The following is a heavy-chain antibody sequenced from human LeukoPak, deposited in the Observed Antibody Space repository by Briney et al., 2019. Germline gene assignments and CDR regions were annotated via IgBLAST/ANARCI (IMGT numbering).Heavy chain of an antibody. D-gene: IGHD3-3*01. CDR2: IYYSGST. CDR3: ARSGITIFGVVIIGAFDI. Sequence: LETLSLTCTVSGGSISSYYWSWIRQPPGKGLEWIGYIYYSGSTNYNPSLKSRVTISVDTSKNQFSLKLSSVTAADTAVYYCARSGITIFGVVIIGAFDIWGQGTMVTVSS. J-gene: IGHJ3*02. V-gene: IGHV4-59*01. CDR1: GGSISSYY.